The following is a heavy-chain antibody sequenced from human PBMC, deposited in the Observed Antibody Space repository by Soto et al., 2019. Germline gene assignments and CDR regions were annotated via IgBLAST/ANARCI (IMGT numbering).Heavy chain of an antibody. CDR3: ARELLRDGNPYNWFDP. CDR2: IYYSGST. Sequence: SETLSLTCTVSGGSISSGYYYWSWIRQPPGKGLEWIGYIYYSGSTYYNPSLKSRVTISVDTSKNQFSLKLSSVTAADTAVYYCARELLRDGNPYNWFDPWGQGTLVTVSS. CDR1: GGSISSGYYY. V-gene: IGHV4-30-4*01. J-gene: IGHJ5*02. D-gene: IGHD2-15*01.